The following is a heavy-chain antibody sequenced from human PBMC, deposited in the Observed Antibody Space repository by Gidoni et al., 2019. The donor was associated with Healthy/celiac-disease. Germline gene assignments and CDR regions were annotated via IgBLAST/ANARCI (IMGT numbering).Heavy chain of an antibody. V-gene: IGHV3-23*01. J-gene: IGHJ2*01. Sequence: EVQLLESGGGWVQPGGSLRLACAASGYTVSSYAMRGVRQAPGKGLVWVSAIGGSGGPTYYADSVKGRFTISRDNSKNTLYLQMNSLRAEDTAVYYCAKDGQNQYRSSSGEPSSWYFDLWGRGTLVTVSS. D-gene: IGHD6-6*01. CDR3: AKDGQNQYRSSSGEPSSWYFDL. CDR2: IGGSGGPT. CDR1: GYTVSSYA.